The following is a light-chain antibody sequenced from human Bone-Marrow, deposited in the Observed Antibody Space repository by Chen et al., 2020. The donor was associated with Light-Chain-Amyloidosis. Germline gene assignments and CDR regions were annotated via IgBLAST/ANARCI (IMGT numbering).Light chain of an antibody. V-gene: IGLV6-57*02. J-gene: IGLJ3*02. CDR2: EDN. Sequence: NFMLTQPHSVSESPGKTVTISCTGSSGSIASNYVQWYQQRPGSAPTTVIYEDNQRPSGVPVRFSGSSDSSSNSASLTISGLKTGDEAGYYCQSYDGSNWVFGGGTKLTVL. CDR1: SGSIASNY. CDR3: QSYDGSNWV.